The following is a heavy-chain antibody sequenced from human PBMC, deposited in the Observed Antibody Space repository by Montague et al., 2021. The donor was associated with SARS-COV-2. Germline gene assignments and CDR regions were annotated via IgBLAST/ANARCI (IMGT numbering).Heavy chain of an antibody. CDR3: ARDFDY. CDR1: GGSISSYY. CDR2: MYYSGST. V-gene: IGHV4-59*13. J-gene: IGHJ4*02. Sequence: SETLSLTCTVSGGSISSYYWSWIRQPPGKGPEWIGYMYYSGSTNYNPSLKSRVTLSVDTSKNQFPLKLSSVTAADTAVYYCARDFDYWGQGTLVTVSS.